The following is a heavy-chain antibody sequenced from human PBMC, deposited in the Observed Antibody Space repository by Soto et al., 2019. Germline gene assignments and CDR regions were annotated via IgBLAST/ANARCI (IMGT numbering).Heavy chain of an antibody. V-gene: IGHV3-11*01. CDR1: GSTFSDYY. Sequence: QVQLVESGGGLVKPGGSLRLSCVASGSTFSDYYMSWIRQAPGKGLEWVSYISNSGHAIYYADSVKGRFTVSRDNSNNSMSLQMDSLRADDTAIYYCARDARYASSSYGFDVWGQGTTVSVSS. D-gene: IGHD6-13*01. CDR2: ISNSGHAI. CDR3: ARDARYASSSYGFDV. J-gene: IGHJ6*02.